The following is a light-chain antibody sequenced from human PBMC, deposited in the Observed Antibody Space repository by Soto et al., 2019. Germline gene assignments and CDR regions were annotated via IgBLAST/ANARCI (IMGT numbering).Light chain of an antibody. CDR2: DAS. V-gene: IGKV1-33*01. J-gene: IGKJ4*01. CDR3: QQYDNLLLT. Sequence: DIQMTQSPSSLSASVGDRVTITCQASQDISNYLNWYQQKPGKAPKXLIYDASNLETGVPSRFSGSGSGTDFTFTISSLQPEDSATYDCQQYDNLLLTFGGGTKVDIK. CDR1: QDISNY.